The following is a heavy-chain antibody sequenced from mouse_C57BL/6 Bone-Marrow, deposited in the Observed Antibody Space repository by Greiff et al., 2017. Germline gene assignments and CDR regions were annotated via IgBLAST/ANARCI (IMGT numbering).Heavy chain of an antibody. CDR3: ARHRGSSFDY. CDR1: GFTFSSYG. V-gene: IGHV5-6*01. Sequence: EVKLVESGGDLVKPGGSLKLSCAASGFTFSSYGMSWVRQTPDKRLEWVATISSGGSYTYYQDSVKGRFTISRDNAKNTLYLQMSSLKSEDTAMYYCARHRGSSFDYWGQGTTLTVSS. J-gene: IGHJ2*01. D-gene: IGHD1-1*01. CDR2: ISSGGSYT.